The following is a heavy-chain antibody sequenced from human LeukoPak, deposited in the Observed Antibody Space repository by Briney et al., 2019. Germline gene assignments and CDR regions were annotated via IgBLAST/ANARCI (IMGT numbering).Heavy chain of an antibody. CDR2: VDYNGAT. J-gene: IGHJ4*02. D-gene: IGHD3-16*01. V-gene: IGHV4-59*01. CDR1: GASISSDY. CDR3: ARGYYEAFDS. Sequence: SETLSLTCAVSGASISSDYWNWIRQFPGKGLEWIGNVDYNGATKYNPSLQSRVTISLDTFNNQVSLTLTSVTAADTALYFCARGYYEAFDSWGQGRLVTVSS.